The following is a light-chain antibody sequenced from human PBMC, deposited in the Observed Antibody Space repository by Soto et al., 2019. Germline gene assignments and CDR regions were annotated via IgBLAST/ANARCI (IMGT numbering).Light chain of an antibody. CDR1: QSVSSN. CDR3: QRYNNWPFT. Sequence: EIVMTQSPATLSVSPGERATLSCRASQSVSSNLAWYQQKYGQAPGLLIYGASTSATGIPARFSGSGSGTEFTLTISGLQSEHFAVDYCQRYNNWPFTFGQGTKLEIK. V-gene: IGKV3-15*01. J-gene: IGKJ2*01. CDR2: GAS.